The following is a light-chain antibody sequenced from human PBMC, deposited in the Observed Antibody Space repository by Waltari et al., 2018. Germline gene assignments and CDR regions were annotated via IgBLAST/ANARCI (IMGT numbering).Light chain of an antibody. CDR1: SRDVGNYNL. V-gene: IGLV2-23*02. J-gene: IGLJ1*01. Sequence: QSALPQRASVSGSPGQSLTISCTGTSRDVGNYNLVSWYQQHPGTAPKLMIYEVNARPSGVSNRFSGSKSGNTASLTISGLQPEDEADYYCCSYAGSTTFWVFGTGTKVTVL. CDR2: EVN. CDR3: CSYAGSTTFWV.